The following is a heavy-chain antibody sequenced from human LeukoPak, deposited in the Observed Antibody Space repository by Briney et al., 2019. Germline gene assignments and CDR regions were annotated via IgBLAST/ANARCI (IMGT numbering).Heavy chain of an antibody. V-gene: IGHV4-39*02. Sequence: PSETLSLTCAVSGASISSSIHYWGWVRQPPGKGLEWIGSVYYSGGTYYNPSLESRLTISVDTSNNRFSLKLKSVIAADTAVFYCARVTTGSTTLDSWGQGILVTVSS. CDR3: ARVTTGSTTLDS. J-gene: IGHJ5*01. D-gene: IGHD1-1*01. CDR1: GASISSSIHY. CDR2: VYYSGGT.